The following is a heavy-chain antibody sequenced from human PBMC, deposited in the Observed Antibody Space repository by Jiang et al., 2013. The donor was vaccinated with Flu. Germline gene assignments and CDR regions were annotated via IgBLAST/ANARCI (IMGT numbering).Heavy chain of an antibody. CDR3: ARGGRDTYYYEAD. CDR2: INTNTGNP. CDR1: GYTFTSYA. D-gene: IGHD3-22*01. Sequence: KASGYTFTSYAMNWVRQAPGQGLEWMGWINTNTGNPTYAQGFTGRFVFSLDTSVSTAYLQISSLKAEDTAVYYCARGGRDTYYYEADWGQGTLVTVSS. V-gene: IGHV7-4-1*02. J-gene: IGHJ4*02.